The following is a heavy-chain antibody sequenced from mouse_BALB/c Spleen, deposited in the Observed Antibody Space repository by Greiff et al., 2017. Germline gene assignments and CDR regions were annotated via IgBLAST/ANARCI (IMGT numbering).Heavy chain of an antibody. CDR1: GYAFTNYL. CDR3: ARSGITTVSDWYFDV. D-gene: IGHD1-1*01. V-gene: IGHV1-54*01. Sequence: VQLQESGAELVRPGTSVKVSCKASGYAFTNYLIEWVKQRPGQGLEWIGVINPGSGGTNYNEKFKGKATLTADKSSSTAYMQLSSLTSDDSAVYFWARSGITTVSDWYFDVWGAGTTVTVSS. J-gene: IGHJ1*01. CDR2: INPGSGGT.